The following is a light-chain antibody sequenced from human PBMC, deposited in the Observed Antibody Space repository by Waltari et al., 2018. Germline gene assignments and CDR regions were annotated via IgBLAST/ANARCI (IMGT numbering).Light chain of an antibody. J-gene: IGLJ2*01. Sequence: QSVLTQAPSASGTPGQRVIISCAGSSSNIGSNNVDWYQQLPGTAPKLLIYPNNDRPPWVPDRCSGSKSGSSASLAISGLQSKDEADYFCAAWDDSLNGVVFAGGTKLTVL. CDR3: AAWDDSLNGVV. V-gene: IGLV1-44*01. CDR2: PNN. CDR1: SSNIGSNN.